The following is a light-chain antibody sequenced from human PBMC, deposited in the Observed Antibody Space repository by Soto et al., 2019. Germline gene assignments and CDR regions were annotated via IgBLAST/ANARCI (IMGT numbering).Light chain of an antibody. V-gene: IGKV3-20*01. CDR2: GAS. CDR1: QSVSSSY. Sequence: EIVLTQSPGTLSLSPGERATLSCRASQSVSSSYLAWYQQKPGQAPRLLIYGASSRATGISDRFSGSGSGTVFTLTISRLEPEDFAVYYCQQYGSSHRSTFGQGTRLETK. J-gene: IGKJ5*01. CDR3: QQYGSSHRST.